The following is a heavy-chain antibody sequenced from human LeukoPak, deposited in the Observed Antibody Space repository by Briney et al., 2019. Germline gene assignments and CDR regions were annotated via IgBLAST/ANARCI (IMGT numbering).Heavy chain of an antibody. Sequence: GGSLRLSCAASGFTFSSYAMNWVRQAPGKGLEWVSAISGSGGSTYYADSVKGRFTISRDNSKNTLYLQMNSLRAEDTAIYYCAKSEGNWYFDLWGRGTLITVSS. CDR3: AKSEGNWYFDL. J-gene: IGHJ2*01. CDR1: GFTFSSYA. V-gene: IGHV3-23*01. D-gene: IGHD6-13*01. CDR2: ISGSGGST.